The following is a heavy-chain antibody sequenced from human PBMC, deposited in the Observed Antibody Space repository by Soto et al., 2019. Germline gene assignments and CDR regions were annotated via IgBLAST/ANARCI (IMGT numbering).Heavy chain of an antibody. CDR3: ARGGPYHLLSDCDY. Sequence: EVQLVESGGILFQPWGSLRLSCVASGFSFSNYAMHWVRQAPGKGLEYVSAISNNGVSTYYANSVKGRFIISRDNSKNTLYLQMGSLRAEDMAVYYCARGGPYHLLSDCDYWGQGTLVTVSS. V-gene: IGHV3-64*01. CDR2: ISNNGVST. CDR1: GFSFSNYA. D-gene: IGHD2-2*01. J-gene: IGHJ4*02.